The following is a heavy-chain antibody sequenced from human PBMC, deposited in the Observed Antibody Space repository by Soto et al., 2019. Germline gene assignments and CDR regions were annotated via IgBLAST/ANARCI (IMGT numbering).Heavy chain of an antibody. CDR3: ARERGVLLWFGEPWFDP. Sequence: QVQLQQWGAGLLKPSETLSLTCAVYGGSFSGYYWSWIHQPPGKGLEWIGEINHSGSTNYNPSLKSRVTISVDTSKNQFSLKLSSVTAADTAVYYCARERGVLLWFGEPWFDPWGQGTLVTVSS. D-gene: IGHD3-10*01. CDR2: INHSGST. CDR1: GGSFSGYY. J-gene: IGHJ5*02. V-gene: IGHV4-34*01.